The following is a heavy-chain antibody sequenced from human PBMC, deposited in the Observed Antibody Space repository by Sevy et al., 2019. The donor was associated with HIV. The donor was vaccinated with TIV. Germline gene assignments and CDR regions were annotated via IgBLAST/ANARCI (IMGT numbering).Heavy chain of an antibody. D-gene: IGHD4-4*01. CDR3: AREVDVPTDSDAFDI. CDR2: IFYTGGT. J-gene: IGHJ3*02. Sequence: SETLSLTCTVSGDSISSVNYLGSWMRQHTGEGLEGGGYIFYTGGTFYNPSLESRVKISRDTSRNQFSLNLSSVTAADTAVYYCAREVDVPTDSDAFDIWGQGTMVTVSS. CDR1: GDSISSVNYL. V-gene: IGHV4-31*03.